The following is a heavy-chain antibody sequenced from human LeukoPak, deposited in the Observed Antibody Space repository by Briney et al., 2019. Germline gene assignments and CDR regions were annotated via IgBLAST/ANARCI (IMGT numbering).Heavy chain of an antibody. CDR3: ARDFWTATLSITMVRGVIRDAFDI. CDR1: GYTFTSYG. Sequence: ASVKVSCKASGYTFTSYGISWVRQAPGEGLEGMGWISAYNGNTNYAHNLQGRVTMTTATSTSTAYMDLSSLSSDATAVYYCARDFWTATLSITMVRGVIRDAFDIWGQGTMVTVSS. D-gene: IGHD3-10*01. CDR2: ISAYNGNT. V-gene: IGHV1-18*01. J-gene: IGHJ3*02.